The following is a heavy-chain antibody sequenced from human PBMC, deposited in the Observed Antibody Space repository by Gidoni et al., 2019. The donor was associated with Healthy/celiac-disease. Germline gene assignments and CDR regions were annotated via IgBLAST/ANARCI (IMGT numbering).Heavy chain of an antibody. CDR1: GFTVSSNF. CDR2: LYSGGTT. Sequence: EVQLVETGGGLIKPGGSLRLSCAASGFTVSSNFMSWVRQAPGKGLEWVSILYSGGTTYYADSVKGRFTISRDNSKNTLYLQMNSLRAEDTAVYYCAASGSYYYFDYWGQGTLVTVSS. D-gene: IGHD3-10*01. J-gene: IGHJ4*02. CDR3: AASGSYYYFDY. V-gene: IGHV3-53*02.